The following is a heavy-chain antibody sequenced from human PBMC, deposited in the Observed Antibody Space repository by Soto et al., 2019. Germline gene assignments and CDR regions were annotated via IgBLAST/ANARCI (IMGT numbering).Heavy chain of an antibody. Sequence: QVQLQESGPGLVKPSGTLSLTCAVSSGSISSSNRWSWVRQPPGKGLEWIGEIYHSGSTNYNPSLKSRVTISVDKSKNQFSLKLSSVTAADTAVYYCARDLGISPAARWLYYWGQGTLVTVSS. D-gene: IGHD2-2*01. CDR2: IYHSGST. V-gene: IGHV4-4*02. CDR1: SGSISSSNR. CDR3: ARDLGISPAARWLYY. J-gene: IGHJ4*02.